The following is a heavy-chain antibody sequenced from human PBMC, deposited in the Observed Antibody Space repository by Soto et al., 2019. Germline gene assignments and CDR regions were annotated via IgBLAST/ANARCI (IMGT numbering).Heavy chain of an antibody. J-gene: IGHJ4*02. CDR2: LWYDGQKT. Sequence: QVQLVESGGGVVQPGGSLRLSCAASGFNVSACGLHWVRQAPGKGLEWLAVLWYDGQKTYYADSVKGRLNLSRDDSKKTIYLEMTSVGADETAFYYWARGPLLRPGASGRMGGSFDHWGQGVRVTVSS. D-gene: IGHD3-10*01. V-gene: IGHV3-33*01. CDR1: GFNVSACG. CDR3: ARGPLLRPGASGRMGGSFDH.